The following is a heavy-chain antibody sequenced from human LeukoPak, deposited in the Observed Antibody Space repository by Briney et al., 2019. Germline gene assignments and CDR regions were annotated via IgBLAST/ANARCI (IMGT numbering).Heavy chain of an antibody. CDR2: IRYDGSNK. CDR3: AKETFNWNYVIDY. D-gene: IGHD1-7*01. CDR1: GFTFSSYG. Sequence: GGSLRLSYQASGFTFSSYGMHWVRQTPVKWLERVAFIRYDGSNKYYADSVKRRFTISRYISKNTLYLQMNSLRAEDTAVYYCAKETFNWNYVIDYWGQGTLVTVSS. V-gene: IGHV3-30*02. J-gene: IGHJ4*02.